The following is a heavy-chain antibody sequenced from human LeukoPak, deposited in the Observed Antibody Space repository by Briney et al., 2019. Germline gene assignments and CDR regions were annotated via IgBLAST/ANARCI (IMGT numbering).Heavy chain of an antibody. D-gene: IGHD2-8*01. J-gene: IGHJ4*02. CDR3: ARVSGYCTNGVCGPYDY. CDR1: GFTFTRYV. Sequence: PGGSLRLSCVVSGFTFTRYVMSWVRQAPGKGLEWVSSVSESGSNRYYADSVKGRFTISRDNAKNSLYLQMNSLRAEDTAVYYCARVSGYCTNGVCGPYDYWGQGTLVTVSS. CDR2: VSESGSNR. V-gene: IGHV3-21*01.